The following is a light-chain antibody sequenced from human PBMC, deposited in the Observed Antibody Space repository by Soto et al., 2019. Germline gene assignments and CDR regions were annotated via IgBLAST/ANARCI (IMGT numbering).Light chain of an antibody. J-gene: IGKJ1*01. Sequence: DIQMTQSPSSLSASVGDRVTITCRASHSPSRFLNWYQQKSGKAPKLLIYAASSLETGVPSRFSGSGSGAEFTLTISSVQPDDFASYYCQHYNSFGTFGQGSKVDIK. CDR2: AAS. CDR3: QHYNSFGT. V-gene: IGKV1-5*01. CDR1: HSPSRF.